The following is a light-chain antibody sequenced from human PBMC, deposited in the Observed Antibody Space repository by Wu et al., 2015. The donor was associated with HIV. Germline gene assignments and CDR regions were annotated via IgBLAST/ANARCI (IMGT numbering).Light chain of an antibody. CDR2: GIS. CDR1: QRINSNY. CDR3: HQYGNAPFT. V-gene: IGKV3-20*01. Sequence: EIILTQSPGTLSLSPGERATLSCRASQRINSNYLAWFQQKPGQAPRLLISGISRRAPGIPXRFSGSGSGTDFTLTVIGLEPEDFAVYFCHQYGNAPFTFGPGT. J-gene: IGKJ3*01.